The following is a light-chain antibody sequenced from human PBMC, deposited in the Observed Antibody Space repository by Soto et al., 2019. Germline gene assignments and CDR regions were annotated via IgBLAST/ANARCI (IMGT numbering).Light chain of an antibody. V-gene: IGLV1-40*01. CDR3: QSYDSSLSGYVV. CDR2: GNS. J-gene: IGLJ2*01. CDR1: SSNIGAVYD. Sequence: QSVLTQPPSVSGAPGQRVNISCTGSSSNIGAVYDVHWYQQLPGTAPKLLLYGNSNRPSGGPDRFSGSKSGTSASLAITGLQAEDEADYYCQSYDSSLSGYVVFGGGTKLTVL.